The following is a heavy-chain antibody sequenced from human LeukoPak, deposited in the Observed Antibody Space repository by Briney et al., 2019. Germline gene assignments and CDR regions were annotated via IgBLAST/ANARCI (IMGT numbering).Heavy chain of an antibody. V-gene: IGHV3-30*18. D-gene: IGHD5-12*01. Sequence: GGSLRLSCAASGFTFSSYGMHWVRQAPGKGLEGVAVISYDGSNKYYADSVKGRFTISRDNSKNTLYLQMNSLRAEDTAVYYSAKDGTTRGYSGYDQMATIKWVNYWGQGTLVTVSS. CDR1: GFTFSSYG. J-gene: IGHJ4*02. CDR3: AKDGTTRGYSGYDQMATIKWVNY. CDR2: ISYDGSNK.